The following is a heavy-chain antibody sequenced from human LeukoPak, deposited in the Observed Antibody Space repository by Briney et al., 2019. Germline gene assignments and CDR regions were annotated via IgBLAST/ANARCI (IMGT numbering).Heavy chain of an antibody. J-gene: IGHJ5*02. D-gene: IGHD3-3*01. CDR2: IHTSGDT. V-gene: IGHV4-61*02. CDR3: ARETIFGGVDP. Sequence: SETLCLTCTVSGGSITRGTYYWGWIRQAAGMGLEWIGRIHTSGDTIYNPSLKRRVTISVDTSKNRFSLILSSVTAADTAVYFCARETIFGGVDPWGQGSLVSVSS. CDR1: GGSITRGTYY.